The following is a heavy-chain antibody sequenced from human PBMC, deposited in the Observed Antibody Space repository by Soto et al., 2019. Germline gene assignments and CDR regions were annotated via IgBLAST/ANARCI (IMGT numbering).Heavy chain of an antibody. D-gene: IGHD3-9*01. CDR1: GGSFSGYY. CDR2: INHSGST. V-gene: IGHV4-34*01. Sequence: SETLSLTCAVYGGSFSGYYWSWIRQPPGKGLEWIGEINHSGSTNYNPSLKSRVPISVDTSKNQFSLKLSSVTAADTAVYYCARADSALTAYYYYYYMDVWGKGTTVTVSS. J-gene: IGHJ6*03. CDR3: ARADSALTAYYYYYYMDV.